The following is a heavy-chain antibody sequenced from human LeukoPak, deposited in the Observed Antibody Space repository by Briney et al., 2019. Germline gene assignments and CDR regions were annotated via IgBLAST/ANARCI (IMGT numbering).Heavy chain of an antibody. J-gene: IGHJ4*02. CDR3: AREYYDILTGRKQYYFDY. V-gene: IGHV3-33*01. D-gene: IGHD3-9*01. Sequence: AGGSLGLSCAASGFTFSSYGMHWVRQAPGKGLEWVAVIWYDGSNKYYADSVKGRFTISRDNSKNTLYLQMNSLRAEDTAVYYCAREYYDILTGRKQYYFDYWGQGTLVTVSS. CDR2: IWYDGSNK. CDR1: GFTFSSYG.